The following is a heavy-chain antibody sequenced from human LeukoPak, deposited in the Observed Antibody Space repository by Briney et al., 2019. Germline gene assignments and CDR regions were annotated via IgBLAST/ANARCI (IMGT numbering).Heavy chain of an antibody. CDR2: TNPNSGGT. D-gene: IGHD3-10*01. J-gene: IGHJ3*02. CDR3: ARDRTRSGMDAFDI. Sequence: APVKAPCKASGDTFTGSYMHWVRQSPGQRLEWMGWTNPNSGGTNYAQKFQGRVTMTRDTSISTAYMELSRLRSDDTAVYYCARDRTRSGMDAFDIWGQGTMVSVSS. CDR1: GDTFTGSY. V-gene: IGHV1-2*02.